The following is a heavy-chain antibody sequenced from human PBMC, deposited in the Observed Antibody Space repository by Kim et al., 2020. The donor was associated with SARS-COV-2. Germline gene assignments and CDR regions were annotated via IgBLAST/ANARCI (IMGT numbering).Heavy chain of an antibody. CDR2: ISYDGSNK. V-gene: IGHV3-30*18. J-gene: IGHJ4*02. CDR3: AKLGLLWFGELSGINFDY. D-gene: IGHD3-10*01. CDR1: GFTFSSYG. Sequence: GGSLRLSCAASGFTFSSYGMHWVRQAPGKGLEWVAVISYDGSNKYYADSVKGRFTISRDNSKNTLYLQMNSLRAEDTAVYYCAKLGLLWFGELSGINFDYWGQGTLVTVSS.